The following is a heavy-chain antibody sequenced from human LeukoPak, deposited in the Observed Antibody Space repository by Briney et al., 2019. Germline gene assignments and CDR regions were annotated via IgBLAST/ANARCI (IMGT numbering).Heavy chain of an antibody. D-gene: IGHD5-18*01. CDR1: GFTFSSYG. V-gene: IGHV3-23*01. CDR3: AKGPRHSYGQQFDY. CDR2: IIGSGGST. J-gene: IGHJ4*02. Sequence: GGSLRLSCAASGFTFSSYGMSWVRQVPGKGLEWVSGIIGSGGSTYYADSVKGRFTISRDNSKNTLYLQMNSLRAEDTAVYYCAKGPRHSYGQQFDYWGQGTLVTVSS.